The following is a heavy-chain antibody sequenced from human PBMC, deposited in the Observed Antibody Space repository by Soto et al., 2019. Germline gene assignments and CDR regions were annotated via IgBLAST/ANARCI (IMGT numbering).Heavy chain of an antibody. CDR2: INHSGST. J-gene: IGHJ6*02. CDR1: GGSFSGYY. Sequence: KTSETLSLTCAVYGGSFSGYYWSWIRQPPGKGLEWIGEINHSGSTNYNPSLKSRVTISVDTSKNQFSLKLSSVTAADTAVYYCARVRSLEWLQYYYYYYGMDVWGQGTTVTVSS. V-gene: IGHV4-34*01. CDR3: ARVRSLEWLQYYYYYYGMDV. D-gene: IGHD3-3*01.